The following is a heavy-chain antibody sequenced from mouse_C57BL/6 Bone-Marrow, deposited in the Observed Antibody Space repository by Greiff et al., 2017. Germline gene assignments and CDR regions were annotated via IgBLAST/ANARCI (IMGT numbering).Heavy chain of an antibody. CDR3: ARGGYYPYYAMDY. CDR2: ISYDGSN. CDR1: GYSITSGYY. D-gene: IGHD2-3*01. J-gene: IGHJ4*01. Sequence: DVKLVESGPGLVKPSQSLSLTCSVTGYSITSGYYWNWIRQFPGNKLEWMGYISYDGSNNYNPSLKNRISITRDTSKNQFFLQLNSVTTEDTATYYCARGGYYPYYAMDYWGQGTSVTVSS. V-gene: IGHV3-6*01.